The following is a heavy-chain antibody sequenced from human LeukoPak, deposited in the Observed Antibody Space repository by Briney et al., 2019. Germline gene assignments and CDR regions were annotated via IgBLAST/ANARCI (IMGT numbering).Heavy chain of an antibody. Sequence: ASVKVSCKASGGTFSSYAISWVRQAPGQGLEWMGRIIAILGIANYAQKFQGRVTITADKSTSTAYMELSSLRSEDTAVYYCARSGSYYYDSSGYYYPDYWGQGTLVTVSS. V-gene: IGHV1-69*04. J-gene: IGHJ4*02. CDR3: ARSGSYYYDSSGYYYPDY. CDR2: IIAILGIA. CDR1: GGTFSSYA. D-gene: IGHD3-22*01.